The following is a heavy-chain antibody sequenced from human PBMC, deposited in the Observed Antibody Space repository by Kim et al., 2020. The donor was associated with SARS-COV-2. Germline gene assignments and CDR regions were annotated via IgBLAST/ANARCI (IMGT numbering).Heavy chain of an antibody. V-gene: IGHV5-51*01. Sequence: GESLKISCKGSGYSFTNFWIGWVRQMPGKGLEWMGIIYPGDSDSRYSPSFQGQVNISADKSISTAYLQWSSLKASDTAMYYCARQKAAAGIWDYYYGMDVWGQGTTVTVSS. CDR3: ARQKAAAGIWDYYYGMDV. CDR2: IYPGDSDS. D-gene: IGHD6-13*01. CDR1: GYSFTNFW. J-gene: IGHJ6*02.